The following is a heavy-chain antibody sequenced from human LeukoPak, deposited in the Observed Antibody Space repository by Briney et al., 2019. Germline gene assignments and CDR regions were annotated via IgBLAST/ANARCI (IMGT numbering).Heavy chain of an antibody. CDR2: ISYDGSNK. V-gene: IGHV3-30-3*01. CDR3: ARDHPSSNDYGHTYGTDV. CDR1: GFTFSSYA. J-gene: IGHJ6*02. Sequence: GGSLRLSCAASGFTFSSYAMHWVRQAPGKGLEWVAVISYDGSNKYYADSVEGRFTISRDNSKNTLYLQMNSLRAEDTAVYYCARDHPSSNDYGHTYGTDVWGQGTTVTVSS. D-gene: IGHD4-17*01.